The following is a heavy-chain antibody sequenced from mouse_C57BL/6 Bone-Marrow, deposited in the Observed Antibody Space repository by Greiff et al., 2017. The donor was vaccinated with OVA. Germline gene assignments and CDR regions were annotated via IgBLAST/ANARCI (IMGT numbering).Heavy chain of an antibody. Sequence: EVKLMESGGGLVQPGGSLSLSCAASGFTFTDYYMSWVRQPPGKALEWLGFIRNKANGYTTEYSASVKGRFTISRDNSQSTLYLQMNALRAEDSATYYCASHGYFDVWGTGTTVTVSS. CDR2: IRNKANGYTT. V-gene: IGHV7-3*01. CDR1: GFTFTDYY. CDR3: ASHGYFDV. J-gene: IGHJ1*03.